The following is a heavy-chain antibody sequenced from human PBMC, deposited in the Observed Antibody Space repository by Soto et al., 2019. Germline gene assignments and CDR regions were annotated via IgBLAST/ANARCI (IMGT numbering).Heavy chain of an antibody. V-gene: IGHV4-59*01. D-gene: IGHD2-8*01. Sequence: PETLCLTCTVSGGSLSRYYWSWIRQPPGKGLEWIGYIYYSGSTNYNPSLKSRVTISVDTSKNQFSLKLSSVTAADTAVYYCARDTPRYCTNGVCHKFHYWGQGPIVTVS. CDR3: ARDTPRYCTNGVCHKFHY. CDR2: IYYSGST. J-gene: IGHJ4*02. CDR1: GGSLSRYY.